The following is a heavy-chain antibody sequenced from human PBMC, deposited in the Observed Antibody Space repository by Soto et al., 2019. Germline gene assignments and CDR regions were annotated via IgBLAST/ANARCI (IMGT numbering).Heavy chain of an antibody. V-gene: IGHV4-4*07. CDR2: IYSTGAT. CDR3: AKEVGIRGVYKWFDP. CDR1: GGSINSYY. Sequence: PSETLSLTCTVSGGSINSYYWSWIRQSAGKGLEWIGRIYSTGATNYNPALKSRVTMSVDTSKNQFSLRLTSVTAADTAVYYCAKEVGIRGVYKWFDPWGRGILVTVSS. D-gene: IGHD3-10*01. J-gene: IGHJ5*02.